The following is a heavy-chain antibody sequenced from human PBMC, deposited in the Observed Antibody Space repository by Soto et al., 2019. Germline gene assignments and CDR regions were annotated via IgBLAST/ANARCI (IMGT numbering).Heavy chain of an antibody. V-gene: IGHV3-33*01. CDR2: IWYDGSNK. CDR1: GFTFSNYG. CDR3: TREPGGERGDV. D-gene: IGHD1-26*01. Sequence: QVQLVESGGGVVQPGRSLRLSCAASGFTFSNYGMHWVRQAPGKGLEWVAVIWYDGSNKYYADSVKGRFTISRDNSKNTLYLQMNSLRAEDTGGYYCTREPGGERGDVWGQGTTVTVSS. J-gene: IGHJ6*02.